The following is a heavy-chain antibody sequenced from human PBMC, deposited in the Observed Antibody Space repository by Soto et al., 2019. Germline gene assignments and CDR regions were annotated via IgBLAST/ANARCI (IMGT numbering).Heavy chain of an antibody. V-gene: IGHV4-34*01. D-gene: IGHD5-12*01. CDR2: INHSGST. J-gene: IGHJ4*02. CDR1: GGSFSGYY. CDR3: ARAYGGYADY. Sequence: SETLSLTCAVYGGSFSGYYWSWIRQPPGKGLEWIGEINHSGSTNYNPSLKSRVTISVDTSKNQFSLKLNSVTAADTAVYYCARAYGGYADYWGQGALVTVSS.